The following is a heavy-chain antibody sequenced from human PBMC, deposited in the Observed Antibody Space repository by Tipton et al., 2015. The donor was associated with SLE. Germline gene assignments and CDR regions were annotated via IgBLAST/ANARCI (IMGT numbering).Heavy chain of an antibody. Sequence: TLSLTCAASGFTFSDYYMSWIRQAPGKGLEWVSYISSSGSTIYYADSVKGRFTISRDNAKNSLYLQMNSLRAEDTAVYYCATGTYYYDSSGLGYWGQGTLVTVSS. V-gene: IGHV3-11*01. CDR2: ISSSGSTI. CDR3: ATGTYYYDSSGLGY. D-gene: IGHD3-22*01. CDR1: GFTFSDYY. J-gene: IGHJ4*02.